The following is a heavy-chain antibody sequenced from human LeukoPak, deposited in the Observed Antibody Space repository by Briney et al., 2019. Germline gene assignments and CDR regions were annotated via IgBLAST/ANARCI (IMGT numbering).Heavy chain of an antibody. J-gene: IGHJ4*02. Sequence: RGSLRLSCAASGFTFSSYEMNWVRQAPGKGLEWVSYISSSGSTIYYADSVKGRFTISRDNAKNSLYLQMNSLRAEDTAVYYCARGGYSYGHTYFDYWGQGTLVTVSS. CDR1: GFTFSSYE. V-gene: IGHV3-48*03. CDR3: ARGGYSYGHTYFDY. D-gene: IGHD5-18*01. CDR2: ISSSGSTI.